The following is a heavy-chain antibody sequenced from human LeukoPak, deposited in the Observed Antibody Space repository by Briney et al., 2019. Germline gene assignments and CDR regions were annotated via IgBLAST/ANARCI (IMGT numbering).Heavy chain of an antibody. D-gene: IGHD3-16*01. Sequence: GGSLRLSCAASGFTFSSYSMNWVRQAPGKGLEWVSYISSSSSTIYYADSVKGRFTISRDNSENILYLQINSLKAEDTAVYYCAGRNNDDVWGGYYRSPTEGFDMWGQGTMVTVSS. CDR1: GFTFSSYS. J-gene: IGHJ3*02. CDR3: AGRNNDDVWGGYYRSPTEGFDM. CDR2: ISSSSSTI. V-gene: IGHV3-48*01.